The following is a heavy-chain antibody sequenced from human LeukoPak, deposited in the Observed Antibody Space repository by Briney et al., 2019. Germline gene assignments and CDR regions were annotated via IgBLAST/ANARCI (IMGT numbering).Heavy chain of an antibody. CDR3: AKVPPSITAAGNWLGP. D-gene: IGHD6-13*01. J-gene: IGHJ5*02. CDR1: GYTFTGYY. V-gene: IGHV1-2*06. Sequence: ASVKVSCKASGYTFTGYYIHWARQAPGQGLEWMGRINPNTGGTDYAQKFQGRVTMTRDTSITTAYMELSRLTSDDTAIYYCAKVPPSITAAGNWLGPWAQGALVTVSS. CDR2: INPNTGGT.